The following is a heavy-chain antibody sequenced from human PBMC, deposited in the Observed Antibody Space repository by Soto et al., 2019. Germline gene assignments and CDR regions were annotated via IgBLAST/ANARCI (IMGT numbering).Heavy chain of an antibody. CDR2: ISSSSSYI. J-gene: IGHJ3*02. D-gene: IGHD2-2*01. CDR3: AREAGYCSRTSCYRRAFDT. V-gene: IGHV3-21*01. CDR1: GFTFSSYS. Sequence: GGSLRLSCAASGFTFSSYSMNWVRQAPGKGLEWVSSISSSSSYIYYADSVKGRFTISRDNAKNSLYLQMNSLRAEDTAVYYCAREAGYCSRTSCYRRAFDTWGQGTKVTVSS.